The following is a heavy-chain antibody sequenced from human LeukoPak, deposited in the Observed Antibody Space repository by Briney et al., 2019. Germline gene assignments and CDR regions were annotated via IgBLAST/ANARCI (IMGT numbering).Heavy chain of an antibody. D-gene: IGHD6-6*01. Sequence: GGSLRLSCAASGFTFSDYGMSWVRQAPGKGLEWVSSTYTTGGSTHYADSVKGRFTISRDNAKNTLYLQMNSLRAEDTAIYYCAKDLEYSSWSWNYYYGPDVWGQGTTVTVSS. CDR2: TYTTGGST. CDR1: GFTFSDYG. CDR3: AKDLEYSSWSWNYYYGPDV. J-gene: IGHJ6*02. V-gene: IGHV3-23*01.